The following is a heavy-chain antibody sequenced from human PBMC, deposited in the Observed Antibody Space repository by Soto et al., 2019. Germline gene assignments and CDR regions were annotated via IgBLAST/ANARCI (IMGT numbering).Heavy chain of an antibody. D-gene: IGHD3-22*01. CDR1: GYTFTSYD. Sequence: ASMKVSCKASGYTFTSYDINWVRQATGQGLEWMGWMNPNSGNTGYAQKFQGRVTMTRNTSISTAYMELSSLRSEDTAMYYCARSPSHYYDSSGYYPDAFDIWGQGTMVTVSS. V-gene: IGHV1-8*01. CDR2: MNPNSGNT. CDR3: ARSPSHYYDSSGYYPDAFDI. J-gene: IGHJ3*02.